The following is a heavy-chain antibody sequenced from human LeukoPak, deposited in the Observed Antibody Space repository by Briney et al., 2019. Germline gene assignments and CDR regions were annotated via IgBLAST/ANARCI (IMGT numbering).Heavy chain of an antibody. CDR1: GGSTNSYY. CDR2: ISHSGST. CDR3: ARSGGYISPLTR. D-gene: IGHD3-10*01. Sequence: SETLSLTCTVSGGSTNSYYWSLIRQPPGKGLEWIGCISHSGSTNYNPSLKSRVTISVDTSKNQFALKLSSVTAADTAVYYCARSGGYISPLTRWGQGTLVTVSS. J-gene: IGHJ4*02. V-gene: IGHV4-59*01.